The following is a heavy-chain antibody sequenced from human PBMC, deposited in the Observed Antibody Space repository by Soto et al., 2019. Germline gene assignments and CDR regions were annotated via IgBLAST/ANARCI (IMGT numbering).Heavy chain of an antibody. D-gene: IGHD4-17*01. Sequence: QVQLVQSGAEVKKPGASVKVSCKASGYTFTGYYMHWVRQAPGQGLEWMGWINPNSGGTNYAQKCQGWVTMTRDTSISTAYMELSRLRSDDTAVYYCARGYGDYVHTLYYFDYLGQGTLVTVSS. V-gene: IGHV1-2*04. J-gene: IGHJ4*02. CDR1: GYTFTGYY. CDR3: ARGYGDYVHTLYYFDY. CDR2: INPNSGGT.